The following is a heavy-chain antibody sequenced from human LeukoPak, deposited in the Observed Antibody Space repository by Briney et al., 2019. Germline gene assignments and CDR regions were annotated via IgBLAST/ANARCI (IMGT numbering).Heavy chain of an antibody. CDR3: ARDQYSYAHAAH. CDR2: IYSGGTT. Sequence: GGSLRLSCAASGFTVSSNYMSWVRQAPGKGLEWVSGIYSGGTTYYADSVKGRFTNSRDNSKNTLHLQMNGLRAEDTAVYYCARDQYSYAHAAHWGQGTLVTVSS. D-gene: IGHD5-18*01. V-gene: IGHV3-66*01. CDR1: GFTVSSNY. J-gene: IGHJ4*02.